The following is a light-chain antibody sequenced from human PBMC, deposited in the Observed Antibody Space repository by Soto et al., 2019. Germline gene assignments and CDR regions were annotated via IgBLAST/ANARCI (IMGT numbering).Light chain of an antibody. V-gene: IGKV3-20*01. CDR2: GAS. CDR1: QSVSSSY. Sequence: EIVLTQSPGTLSLSPGERVTLSCRASQSVSSSYLAWYQQKPGQAPRLLIYGASSRVTDIPDRFSGSGSGTDFTLTISRLEPEDFAVYYCQLYGNSPMYTFGQGTKLEIK. CDR3: QLYGNSPMYT. J-gene: IGKJ2*01.